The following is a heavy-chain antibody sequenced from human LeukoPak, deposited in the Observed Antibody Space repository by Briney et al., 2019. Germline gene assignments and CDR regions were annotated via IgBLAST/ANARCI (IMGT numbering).Heavy chain of an antibody. Sequence: GGSLRLSCAASGFTVSSNYMSWVRQAPGKGLEWVSVVYSGGNTYYADSAKGRFTISRDNSKNPLYLQMNSLRAEDTAVYYCARDLHCSGGSCLNFDYWGQGTLVTVSS. CDR1: GFTVSSNY. CDR3: ARDLHCSGGSCLNFDY. J-gene: IGHJ4*02. D-gene: IGHD2-15*01. V-gene: IGHV3-66*01. CDR2: VYSGGNT.